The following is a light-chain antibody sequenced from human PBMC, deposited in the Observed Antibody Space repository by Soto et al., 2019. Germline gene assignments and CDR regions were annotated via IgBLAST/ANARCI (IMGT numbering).Light chain of an antibody. V-gene: IGKV3-20*01. Sequence: TLSLSPGERATLSGRASQSVSSSRLAWYRQKPGQAPRLLIYGASTRATGIPDRFSGSGSGTDFTLTISSLEPEDSAGYYCQQYASPPSTFGQGTNVDIK. CDR1: QSVSSSR. CDR3: QQYASPPST. CDR2: GAS. J-gene: IGKJ1*01.